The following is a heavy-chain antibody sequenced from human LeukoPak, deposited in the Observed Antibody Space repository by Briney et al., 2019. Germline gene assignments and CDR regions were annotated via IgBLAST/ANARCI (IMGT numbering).Heavy chain of an antibody. CDR2: TYYRSKWYR. CDR3: ARDRGIGWNHPAD. D-gene: IGHD6-19*01. V-gene: IGHV6-1*01. CDR1: GDSVDSNTAA. Sequence: SQTLSLTCAISGDSVDSNTAAWNWIRQSPSRGLEWLGRTYYRSKWYRDYPVSVKSRVSINPDTSKNQFSLQLTSVTPEDTAVYYCARDRGIGWNHPADWGQGTRVTVSS. J-gene: IGHJ4*02.